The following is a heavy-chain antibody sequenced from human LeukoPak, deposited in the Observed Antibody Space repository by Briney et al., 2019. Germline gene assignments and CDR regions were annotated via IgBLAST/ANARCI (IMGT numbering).Heavy chain of an antibody. Sequence: ASETLPLTCAVYGGSFSGYYWSWIRQPPGKGLEWIGEINHSGSTNYNPSLKSRVTISVDTSKNQFSLKLSSVTAADTAVYYCARGRYYYGSGSFFDYWGQGTLVTVSS. J-gene: IGHJ4*02. CDR3: ARGRYYYGSGSFFDY. CDR1: GGSFSGYY. CDR2: INHSGST. D-gene: IGHD3-10*01. V-gene: IGHV4-34*01.